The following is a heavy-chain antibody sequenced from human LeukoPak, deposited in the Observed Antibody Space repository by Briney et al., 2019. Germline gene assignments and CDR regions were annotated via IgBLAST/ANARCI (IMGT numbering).Heavy chain of an antibody. CDR3: ARAGYWAATGYATT. CDR1: GYTFTSYY. D-gene: IGHD6-13*01. V-gene: IGHV1-46*03. CDR2: INPSGGGT. J-gene: IGHJ4*02. Sequence: ASVKVSCKASGYTFTSYYMRWVRQAPGQGLEWMGIINPSGGGTTYAQKFQGRVTMTRDTSTSTVYMALSSLTSEDTAVYYCARAGYWAATGYATTRGQGTLVTVSS.